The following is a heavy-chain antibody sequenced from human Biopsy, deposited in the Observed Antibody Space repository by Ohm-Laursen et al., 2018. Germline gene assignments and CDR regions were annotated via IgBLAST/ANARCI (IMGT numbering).Heavy chain of an antibody. CDR1: GFSLSARGMC. V-gene: IGHV2-70*11. CDR2: VDWDDYK. CDR3: ARTPILIVSAGLVYRHRRHLQGMDV. D-gene: IGHD6-13*01. J-gene: IGHJ6*02. Sequence: TQTLTLTCSSSGFSLSARGMCVSWIRQAPGKALEWLARVDWDDYKDYSASLQTKLSISKDTSNDQMVLTVNNVDPADTATYHCARTPILIVSAGLVYRHRRHLQGMDVWGQGIAVTVS.